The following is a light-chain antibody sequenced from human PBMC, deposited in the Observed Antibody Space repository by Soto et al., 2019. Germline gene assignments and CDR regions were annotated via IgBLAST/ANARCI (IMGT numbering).Light chain of an antibody. CDR3: CSYTTRTTYV. CDR1: ISDFVVYNY. J-gene: IGLJ1*01. V-gene: IGLV2-14*01. CDR2: GVS. Sequence: QSVLTQPASVSGSPGQSITISCTGTISDFVVYNYVSWYQQHPGKAPKLMIYGVSNRPSGVSNRFSGSKSGNTAYLTISGLQAEDEADYYCCSYTTRTTYVFGTGTKVTVL.